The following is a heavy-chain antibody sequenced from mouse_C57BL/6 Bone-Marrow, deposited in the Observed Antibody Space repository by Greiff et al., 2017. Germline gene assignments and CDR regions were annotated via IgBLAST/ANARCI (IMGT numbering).Heavy chain of an antibody. Sequence: DVMLVESGGDLVKPGGSLKLSCAASGFTFSSYGMSWVRQTPDKRLEWVATISSGGSYTYYPDSVKGRFTISRDNAKNTLYLQMSSLKSEDTAMYYCARLDSSGSYYAMDYWGQGTSVTVSS. V-gene: IGHV5-6*02. CDR1: GFTFSSYG. J-gene: IGHJ4*01. CDR3: ARLDSSGSYYAMDY. CDR2: ISSGGSYT. D-gene: IGHD3-2*02.